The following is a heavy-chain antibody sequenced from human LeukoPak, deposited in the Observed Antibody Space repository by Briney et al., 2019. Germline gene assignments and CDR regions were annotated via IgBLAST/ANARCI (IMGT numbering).Heavy chain of an antibody. CDR1: GFTFSSYA. J-gene: IGHJ6*02. V-gene: IGHV3-23*01. CDR2: ISGSGGST. CDR3: AAEYYDILTGSNYYYGMDV. D-gene: IGHD3-9*01. Sequence: GGPLRLSCAASGFTFSSYAMSWVRQAPGKGLEWVSAISGSGGSTYYADSVKGRFTIFRDNSKNTLYLQMNSLRAEDTAVYYCAAEYYDILTGSNYYYGMDVWGQGTTVTVSS.